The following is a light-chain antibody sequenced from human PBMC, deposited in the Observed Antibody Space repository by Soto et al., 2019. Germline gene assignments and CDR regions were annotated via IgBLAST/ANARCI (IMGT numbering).Light chain of an antibody. V-gene: IGKV3-15*01. Sequence: RVMTQSPATPSVSPGGRATLSCRASQSVSSNLAWYQQKPGQAPRLLIYGASTRATGIPARFSGSGSGTEFTLTISSLQSEDFAVYYCQQYNNWPRTFGQGTKVDIK. CDR1: QSVSSN. J-gene: IGKJ1*01. CDR2: GAS. CDR3: QQYNNWPRT.